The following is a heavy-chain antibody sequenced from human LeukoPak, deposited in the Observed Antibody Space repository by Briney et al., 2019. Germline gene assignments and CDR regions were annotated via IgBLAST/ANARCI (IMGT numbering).Heavy chain of an antibody. CDR1: GGSISSGGYY. CDR2: IYYSGST. Sequence: SETLSLTCTVSGGSISSGGYYWSWIRQHPGKGLEWIGYIYYSGSTYYNPSLKSRVTISVDTSKNQFSLKLSSVTAADTAVYYCARDGTSVPDYYYYGMDVWGQGTTVTVSS. V-gene: IGHV4-31*03. D-gene: IGHD1-26*01. CDR3: ARDGTSVPDYYYYGMDV. J-gene: IGHJ6*02.